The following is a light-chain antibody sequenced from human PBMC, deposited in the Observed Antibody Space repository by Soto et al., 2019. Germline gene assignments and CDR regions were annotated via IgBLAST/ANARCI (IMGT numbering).Light chain of an antibody. Sequence: QSALTQPASVSGSPGQSITISCTGTSSDVGGYNYVSWYQQHPGKAPKLMIYDVSNRPSGVSDRFSGSKSGNTASLIISGLQAEDEADYYCKSYTTSTTVVFGGGTQLTVL. J-gene: IGLJ2*01. CDR2: DVS. CDR1: SSDVGGYNY. CDR3: KSYTTSTTVV. V-gene: IGLV2-14*03.